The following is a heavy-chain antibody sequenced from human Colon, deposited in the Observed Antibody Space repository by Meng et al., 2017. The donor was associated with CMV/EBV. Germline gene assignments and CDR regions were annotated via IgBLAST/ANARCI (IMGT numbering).Heavy chain of an antibody. Sequence: GESLKISCAASGFTFSSYAMHWVRQAPGKGLEWVAVISYDGSNKYYADSVKGRFTISRDHSKNTLYLQMNSLRAEDTAVYYCARDRIAAAGTLIPKYYYYYGMDVWGQGTTVTVSS. D-gene: IGHD6-13*01. CDR1: GFTFSSYA. J-gene: IGHJ6*02. V-gene: IGHV3-30*04. CDR2: ISYDGSNK. CDR3: ARDRIAAAGTLIPKYYYYYGMDV.